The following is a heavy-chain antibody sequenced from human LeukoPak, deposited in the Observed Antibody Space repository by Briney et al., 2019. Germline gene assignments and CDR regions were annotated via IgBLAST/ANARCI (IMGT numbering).Heavy chain of an antibody. CDR2: MNPNSGNT. D-gene: IGHD6-19*01. CDR3: ASHDSSGWYYFDY. J-gene: IGHJ4*02. CDR1: GYTFTSYD. Sequence: ASVKVSCKASGYTFTSYDINWVRQATGQGLEWMGWMNPNSGNTGYAQKFQGRVTMTRNTSISTAYMELSSLRSDDTAVYYCASHDSSGWYYFDYWGQGTLVTVSS. V-gene: IGHV1-8*01.